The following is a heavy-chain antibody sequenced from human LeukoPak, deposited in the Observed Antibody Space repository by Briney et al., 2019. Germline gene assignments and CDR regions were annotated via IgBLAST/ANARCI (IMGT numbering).Heavy chain of an antibody. CDR1: GGSISSGGYY. Sequence: PSETLSLTCTVSGGSISSGGYYWSWIRQHPGKGLEWIGYIYYSGSTYYNPSLKSRVTISVDTSKNQFSLKLSSVTAADTAVYYCARAKRPYYDILTGYSDHDAFDIWGQGAMVTVSS. D-gene: IGHD3-9*01. J-gene: IGHJ3*02. CDR2: IYYSGST. CDR3: ARAKRPYYDILTGYSDHDAFDI. V-gene: IGHV4-31*03.